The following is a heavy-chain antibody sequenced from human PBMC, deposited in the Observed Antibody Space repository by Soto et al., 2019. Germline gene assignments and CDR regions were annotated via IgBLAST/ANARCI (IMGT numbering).Heavy chain of an antibody. V-gene: IGHV4-39*01. Sequence: QMQLQESGPGLVKPSETLSLTCTVSGGSISSSSYYWGWIRQPPGQGLEWLGTIYSLGNTYYNPSIKSRVNISVDKSKSQLFLKLSSVTAPDTAVYYCARQSYDSSGYYYAYWGQGALVTVSS. J-gene: IGHJ4*02. CDR1: GGSISSSSYY. CDR2: IYSLGNT. CDR3: ARQSYDSSGYYYAY. D-gene: IGHD3-22*01.